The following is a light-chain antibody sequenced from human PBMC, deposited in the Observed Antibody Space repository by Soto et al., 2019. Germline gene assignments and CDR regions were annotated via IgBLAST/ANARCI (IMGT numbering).Light chain of an antibody. CDR3: QRYDSLRT. Sequence: IVLTQSTGTLSLSPGERATLSCRASQSVSSSYLAWYQQKPGQAPRLLIYGASSRATGIPHRFSGSGSGTDFTLTITRLEAEDFAMYYCQRYDSLRTFAQGTKVAIK. CDR1: QSVSSSY. CDR2: GAS. V-gene: IGKV3-20*01. J-gene: IGKJ1*01.